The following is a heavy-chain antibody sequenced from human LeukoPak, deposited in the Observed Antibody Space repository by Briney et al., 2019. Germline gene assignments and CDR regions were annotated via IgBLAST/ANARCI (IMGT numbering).Heavy chain of an antibody. D-gene: IGHD3-3*01. CDR2: IIPIFGTA. J-gene: IGHJ6*02. V-gene: IGHV1-69*13. Sequence: ASVKVSCKASGGTFSSYAISWVRQAPGQGLERMGGIIPIFGTANYAQKFQGRVTITADESTSTAYMELSSLRSEDTAVYYCARGYDFWSGYAGFYYYGMDVWGQGTTVTASS. CDR1: GGTFSSYA. CDR3: ARGYDFWSGYAGFYYYGMDV.